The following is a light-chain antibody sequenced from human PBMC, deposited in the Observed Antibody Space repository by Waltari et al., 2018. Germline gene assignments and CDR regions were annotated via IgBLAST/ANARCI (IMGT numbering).Light chain of an antibody. V-gene: IGKV4-1*01. J-gene: IGKJ4*01. CDR3: QQYYSTPPA. CDR1: QSLLYSSNNRPY. CDR2: WAT. Sequence: DIVMTQSPDSLAVSLGERASINCKSSQSLLYSSNNRPYLAWYQQNPRQPPKLLIYWATTREPGVPDRFSGSGSGTDFSLTISSLQAEDVAVYYCQQYYSTPPAFGGGTK.